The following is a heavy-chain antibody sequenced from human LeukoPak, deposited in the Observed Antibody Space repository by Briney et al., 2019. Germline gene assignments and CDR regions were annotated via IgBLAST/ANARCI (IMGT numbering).Heavy chain of an antibody. J-gene: IGHJ3*02. CDR2: IYHSGST. Sequence: PSETLSLTCTVSGGSISSYYWGWIRQPPGKGLEWIGSIYHSGSTYYNPSLKSRVTISVDTSKNQFSLKLSSVTAADTAVYYCAKHDYGDYVGAFDIWAKGQWSPSLQ. V-gene: IGHV4-38-2*02. CDR3: AKHDYGDYVGAFDI. CDR1: GGSISSYY. D-gene: IGHD4-17*01.